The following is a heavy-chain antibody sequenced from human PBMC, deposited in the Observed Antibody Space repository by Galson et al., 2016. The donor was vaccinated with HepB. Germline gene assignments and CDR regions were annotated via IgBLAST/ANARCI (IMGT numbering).Heavy chain of an antibody. CDR3: ARDEGFYNGMDV. Sequence: ETLSLTCTVSSGSFSSAAYYWSWVRQSPGKGLASIGSIANAASTNYHPSLKSRVPISIARSKNQFFLALTSVTAADTAVYYCARDEGFYNGMDVWGQGTTVTVSS. J-gene: IGHJ6*02. CDR2: IANAAST. CDR1: SGSFSSAAYY. V-gene: IGHV4-61*08. D-gene: IGHD2-2*02.